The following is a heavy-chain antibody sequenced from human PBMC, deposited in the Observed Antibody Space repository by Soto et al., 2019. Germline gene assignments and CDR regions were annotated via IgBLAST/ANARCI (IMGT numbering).Heavy chain of an antibody. J-gene: IGHJ5*02. D-gene: IGHD3-3*01. Sequence: VKVFCKASGYTFTSYGISWVRQAPGQGLEWMGWISAYNGNTNYAQKLQGRVTMTTDTSTSTAYMELRSLRSDDTAVYYCARSHLPVLRFLEWFSWFDPWGQGTLVPVSS. CDR1: GYTFTSYG. CDR3: ARSHLPVLRFLEWFSWFDP. CDR2: ISAYNGNT. V-gene: IGHV1-18*01.